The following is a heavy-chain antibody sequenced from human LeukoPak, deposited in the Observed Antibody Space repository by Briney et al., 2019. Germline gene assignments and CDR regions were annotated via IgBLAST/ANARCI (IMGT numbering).Heavy chain of an antibody. CDR2: VHYSGST. Sequence: PSETLSLTCTVSGGSIISYYWTWIRQPPGKGLEWIGYVHYSGSTNYNPSLKSRVTISVDTSKNQFSLKLSSVTAADTAVYYCARACGSGSYPYNYWGQGTLVTVSS. D-gene: IGHD3-10*01. CDR1: GGSIISYY. J-gene: IGHJ4*02. CDR3: ARACGSGSYPYNY. V-gene: IGHV4-59*01.